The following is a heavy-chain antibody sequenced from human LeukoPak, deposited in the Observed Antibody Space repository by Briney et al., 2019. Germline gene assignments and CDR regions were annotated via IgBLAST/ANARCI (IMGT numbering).Heavy chain of an antibody. D-gene: IGHD3-9*01. CDR3: AKNSDNGVTGYPSD. V-gene: IGHV3-30*18. CDR1: GFSFSAYG. CDR2: ISYDGSNK. J-gene: IGHJ4*02. Sequence: GGSLRLSCAASGFSFSAYGMHWVRQAPDKGLEWVAVISYDGSNKNYADSVKGRFTISRDTSKSTLYLQMNSLRAEDTAVYYCAKNSDNGVTGYPSDWGQGTLVTVSS.